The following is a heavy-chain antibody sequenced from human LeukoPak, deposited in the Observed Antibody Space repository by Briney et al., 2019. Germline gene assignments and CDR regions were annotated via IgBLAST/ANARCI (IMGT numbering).Heavy chain of an antibody. CDR1: GYSFTNYW. D-gene: IGHD1-1*01. V-gene: IGHV5-51*01. CDR3: ARHNRRSALGTTGSDY. Sequence: GESLKISCQGSGYSFTNYWIAWVRQMPETRLEWLGVIYPGDSDTRYSPSFQGQVTISADKAISTAYLQWTSLKASDTAMYYCARHNRRSALGTTGSDYWGQGALVTVSS. CDR2: IYPGDSDT. J-gene: IGHJ4*02.